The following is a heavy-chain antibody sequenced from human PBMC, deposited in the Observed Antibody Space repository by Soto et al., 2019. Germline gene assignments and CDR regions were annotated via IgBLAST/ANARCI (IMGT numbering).Heavy chain of an antibody. CDR1: GYSFTSYG. J-gene: IGHJ4*02. CDR2: ISAYNGNT. CDR3: ARGAMVRGVITVDY. Sequence: ASVKVSCKASGYSFTSYGISWVRQAPGQGLEWMGWISAYNGNTNYAQKLQGRVTMTTDTSTSTAYMELRSLRSDDTAVYYCARGAMVRGVITVDYWGQGTLVTVSS. V-gene: IGHV1-18*01. D-gene: IGHD3-10*01.